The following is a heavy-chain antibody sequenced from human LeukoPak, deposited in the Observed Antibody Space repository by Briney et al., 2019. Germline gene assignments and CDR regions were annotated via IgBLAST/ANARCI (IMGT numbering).Heavy chain of an antibody. J-gene: IGHJ5*02. CDR2: IKEDGSET. D-gene: IGHD2-15*01. CDR1: GFQFNTYW. V-gene: IGHV3-7*05. Sequence: GGSLRLSCAGSGFQFNTYWISWIRQAPGKGLQWLGNIKEDGSETYYVGSLKGRLTISRDNAKNSSFLEMSSLGAEDTAVYYCARDVGRFCTRGSCFSDAWGQGTLVTVSS. CDR3: ARDVGRFCTRGSCFSDA.